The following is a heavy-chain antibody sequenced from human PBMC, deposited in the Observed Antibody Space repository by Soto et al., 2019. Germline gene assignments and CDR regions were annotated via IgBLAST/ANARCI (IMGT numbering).Heavy chain of an antibody. D-gene: IGHD5-18*01. CDR2: INPKSGDT. CDR3: ATIYSYVDX. V-gene: IGHV1-2*02. J-gene: IGHJ4*02. Sequence: ASVKVSCKSSGYAFTGYYIHWVRQAPGQGLEWMGFINPKSGDTNYAQKFQGRVTMTRDASFSRAYMELSSLRSDDTAVYYCATIYSYVDXWGQGTLFTVSX. CDR1: GYAFTGYY.